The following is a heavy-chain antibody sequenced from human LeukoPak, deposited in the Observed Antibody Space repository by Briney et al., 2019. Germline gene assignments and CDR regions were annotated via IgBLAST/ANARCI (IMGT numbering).Heavy chain of an antibody. CDR2: INHSGST. CDR3: ARGPRYCSSTSCDIPFDY. Sequence: SETLSLTCAVYGGSFSGYYWSWIRQPPGKGLEWIGEINHSGSTNYNPSLKSRVTISVDTSKNQFSLKLSSVTAADTAVYYCARGPRYCSSTSCDIPFDYWGQGTLVTVSS. D-gene: IGHD2-2*01. CDR1: GGSFSGYY. J-gene: IGHJ4*02. V-gene: IGHV4-34*01.